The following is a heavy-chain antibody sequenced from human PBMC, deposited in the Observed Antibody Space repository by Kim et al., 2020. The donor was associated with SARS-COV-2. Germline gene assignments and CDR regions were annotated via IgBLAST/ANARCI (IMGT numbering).Heavy chain of an antibody. J-gene: IGHJ1*01. CDR3: ARHYYDSSAYQPLQH. V-gene: IGHV3-7*03. Sequence: DSGKGRFSISRDNAKNSLYLQMNGLRAEDTAVYYCARHYYDSSAYQPLQHWGQGTLVTVSS. D-gene: IGHD3-22*01.